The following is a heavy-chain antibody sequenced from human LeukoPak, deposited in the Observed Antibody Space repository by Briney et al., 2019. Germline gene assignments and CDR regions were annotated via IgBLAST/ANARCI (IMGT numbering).Heavy chain of an antibody. V-gene: IGHV3-23*01. CDR3: ANARYGDNISDGFDT. CDR1: GFTFSSYA. Sequence: GGSLRLSCAASGFTFSSYAMSWVRQAPGKVLEWVSSISVRGDRIFYVDSVKDRFTIARDNCKNTLLLQMSSLRAEETAVYYCANARYGDNISDGFDTWGQGTMVTVSS. CDR2: ISVRGDRI. J-gene: IGHJ3*02. D-gene: IGHD4-17*01.